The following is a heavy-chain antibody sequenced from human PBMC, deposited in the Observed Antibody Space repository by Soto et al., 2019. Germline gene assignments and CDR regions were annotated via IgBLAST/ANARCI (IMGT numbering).Heavy chain of an antibody. CDR1: GFTFSSYA. CDR2: VSNDGSIK. CDR3: ARALCTNGVCSTYFDS. J-gene: IGHJ4*02. D-gene: IGHD2-8*01. V-gene: IGHV3-30-3*01. Sequence: QVQLVESGGGVVQPGRSLRLSCAASGFTFSSYAMHWVRQAPGKGLEWLAVVSNDGSIKHYADSVKGRFTISRDNSKNTQSLQMNSLRAEDTAVYYCARALCTNGVCSTYFDSWGQGTLVTVSS.